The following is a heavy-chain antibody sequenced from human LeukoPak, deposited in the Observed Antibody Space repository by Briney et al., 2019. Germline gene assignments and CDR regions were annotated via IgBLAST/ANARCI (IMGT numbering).Heavy chain of an antibody. CDR1: GFTFSSYA. J-gene: IGHJ5*02. D-gene: IGHD6-25*01. Sequence: GALRLSCASSGFTFSSYAMSWVRQAAGKGLEWVSAISGSGGSTYCADSVKGRFTISRDNSKNPLYLQMNSLRAEDTAVYYCAKGTARSSARSNWFDPWGQGTLVTVSS. V-gene: IGHV3-23*01. CDR2: ISGSGGST. CDR3: AKGTARSSARSNWFDP.